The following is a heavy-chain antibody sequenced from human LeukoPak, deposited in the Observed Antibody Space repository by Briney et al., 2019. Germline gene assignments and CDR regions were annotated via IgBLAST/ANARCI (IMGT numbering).Heavy chain of an antibody. V-gene: IGHV3-30-3*01. CDR3: GRDFSTCYSIDY. J-gene: IGHJ4*02. Sequence: PGGPLRLSCAVSGFTLKSYAIHGLREAPGKGGQGVAFISYDAAVKYYAASVRGRFTVSRDNSKNTLSLQMNSLRPEDTAVHYCGRDFSTCYSIDYWGRGTLVTVSS. D-gene: IGHD2-15*01. CDR2: ISYDAAVK. CDR1: GFTLKSYA.